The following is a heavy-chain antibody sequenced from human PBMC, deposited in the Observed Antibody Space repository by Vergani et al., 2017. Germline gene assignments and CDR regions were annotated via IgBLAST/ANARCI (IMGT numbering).Heavy chain of an antibody. CDR2: ISGRYPSK. Sequence: EVQLLQSGGGFIQPGGSLRLSCAASGFTFSACPMPWVRQAPGKGLEWVSAISGRYPSKYYADSVKGRFTISRDNSKNTLYLQMNSLRSEDTAVYYCASPDESYGYGGGGYGGQGTLVTVSS. J-gene: IGHJ4*02. D-gene: IGHD5-18*01. CDR3: ASPDESYGYGGGGY. CDR1: GFTFSACP. V-gene: IGHV3-23*01.